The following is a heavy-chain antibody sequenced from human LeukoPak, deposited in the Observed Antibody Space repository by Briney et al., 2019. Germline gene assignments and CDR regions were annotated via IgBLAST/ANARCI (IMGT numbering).Heavy chain of an antibody. CDR1: GFTFSSYW. CDR2: IKQDGSEK. CDR3: ARKIGDYKFDY. J-gene: IGHJ4*02. Sequence: PGGSLRLSCAASGFTFSSYWMSWVRQAPGKGLEWVANIKQDGSEKYYVDSVKGRFTISRDNAKNSLYLQMNSLRAEDTAVYFCARKIGDYKFDYWGQGTLVTVSS. D-gene: IGHD4-17*01. V-gene: IGHV3-7*04.